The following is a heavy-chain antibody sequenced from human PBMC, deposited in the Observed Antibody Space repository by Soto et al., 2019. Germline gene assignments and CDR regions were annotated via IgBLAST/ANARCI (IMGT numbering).Heavy chain of an antibody. D-gene: IGHD6-13*01. Sequence: QVQLQESGPGLVKPSQTLSLSCTVSGGSISSGGYYWSWIRQHPGKGLEWIGYIYYSGSTYYNPSLKSRVTISVDTSKNQFSLKLSSVTAADTAVYYCARTYSSSWYFDPWGQGTLVTVSS. CDR3: ARTYSSSWYFDP. CDR1: GGSISSGGYY. V-gene: IGHV4-31*03. CDR2: IYYSGST. J-gene: IGHJ5*02.